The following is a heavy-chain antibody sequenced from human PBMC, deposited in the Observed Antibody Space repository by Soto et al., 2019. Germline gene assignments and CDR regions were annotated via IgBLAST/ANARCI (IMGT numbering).Heavy chain of an antibody. J-gene: IGHJ5*01. CDR3: AKGPDGSGYYHNWFDS. V-gene: IGHV3-23*01. D-gene: IGHD3-22*01. CDR2: ISCTGYSA. CDR1: GFSFSDYA. Sequence: PGGSLRLSCAASGFSFSDYAMSWVRQAPGKGLEWVSSISCTGYSAYYADSGKGRFAISRDRSKNRLSLQMNSLRVEDTAVYYCAKGPDGSGYYHNWFDSWGQGTLVTVSS.